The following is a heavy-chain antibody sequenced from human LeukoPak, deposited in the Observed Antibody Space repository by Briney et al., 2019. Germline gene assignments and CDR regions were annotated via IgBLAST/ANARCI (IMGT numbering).Heavy chain of an antibody. Sequence: SETLSLTCTVSGGSISNYYWSWIRQPPGKGLKWIGYMYYSGSTNYDPSLKSRVTISVDTSKNQFSLKLRSVTAADTAVYYCAKGRVYFDFWGQGTLVTVSS. D-gene: IGHD6-13*01. J-gene: IGHJ4*02. V-gene: IGHV4-59*01. CDR3: AKGRVYFDF. CDR2: MYYSGST. CDR1: GGSISNYY.